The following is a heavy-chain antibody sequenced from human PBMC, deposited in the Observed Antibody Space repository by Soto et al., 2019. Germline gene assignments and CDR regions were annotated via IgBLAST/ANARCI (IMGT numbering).Heavy chain of an antibody. CDR3: ARDRQVAAAGHYYYYYGMDV. D-gene: IGHD6-13*01. V-gene: IGHV1-2*02. CDR2: INPNSGGT. J-gene: IGHJ6*02. CDR1: GYTFTGYY. Sequence: ASVKVSCKASGYTFTGYYMHWVRQAPGQGLEWMGWINPNSGGTNYAQKFQGRVTMTRDTSISTAYMELSRPRSDDTAVYYCARDRQVAAAGHYYYYYGMDVWGQGTTVTVSS.